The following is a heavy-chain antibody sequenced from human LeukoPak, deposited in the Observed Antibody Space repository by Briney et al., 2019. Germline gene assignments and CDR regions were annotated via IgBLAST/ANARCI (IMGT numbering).Heavy chain of an antibody. V-gene: IGHV3-30*01. Sequence: GTSLRLSCAASGFTFSGYAVRWVRQAPGKGLQWVAAISYDGYNKYYADSLKGRFTISRENSKNTLWLQMNSLRAEDTAVYYCARGGMYDSYYFFYMDVWGKGTTVTVSS. D-gene: IGHD3-22*01. CDR3: ARGGMYDSYYFFYMDV. CDR2: ISYDGYNK. CDR1: GFTFSGYA. J-gene: IGHJ6*03.